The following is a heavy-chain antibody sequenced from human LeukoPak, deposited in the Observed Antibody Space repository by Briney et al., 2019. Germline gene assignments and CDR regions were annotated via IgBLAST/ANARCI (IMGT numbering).Heavy chain of an antibody. V-gene: IGHV1-24*01. CDR3: VLPLGPVETTMPDPKRYNWFDP. CDR1: GYTLTELS. D-gene: IGHD2-2*01. J-gene: IGHJ5*02. CDR2: FDPEDGET. Sequence: ASVKVSCKVSGYTLTELSMHWVRQAPGKGLEWMGGFDPEDGETIYAQKFQGRVTMTEDTSTDTAYMELSSLRSEDTAVYYCVLPLGPVETTMPDPKRYNWFDPWGQGTLVAVSS.